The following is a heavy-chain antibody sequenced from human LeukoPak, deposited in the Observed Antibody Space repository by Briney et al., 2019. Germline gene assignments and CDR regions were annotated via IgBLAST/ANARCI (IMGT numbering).Heavy chain of an antibody. Sequence: SETLSLTCAVYGGSFSGYYWSWIRQPPGKGLEWIGEINHSGSTNYNPSLKSRVTISVDTSKNQFSLRLNSVTAADTAVYYCARHSGSYYLPGRYWGQGTLVTVSS. CDR3: ARHSGSYYLPGRY. D-gene: IGHD1-26*01. V-gene: IGHV4-34*01. J-gene: IGHJ4*02. CDR2: INHSGST. CDR1: GGSFSGYY.